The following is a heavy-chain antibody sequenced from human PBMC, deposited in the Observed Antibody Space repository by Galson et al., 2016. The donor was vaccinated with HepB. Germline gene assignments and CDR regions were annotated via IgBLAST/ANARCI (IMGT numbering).Heavy chain of an antibody. D-gene: IGHD4/OR15-4a*01. V-gene: IGHV3-23*01. Sequence: LRLSCAASGFFFSGRAMSWVRQAPGKGLEWVSGINNGAATTGYAASVKGRFTISRDNSNNTLYLQMNSLTTEDTAVYYCARDDYSGGRGSPDYWGQGTLVTVSS. CDR1: GFFFSGRA. J-gene: IGHJ4*02. CDR3: ARDDYSGGRGSPDY. CDR2: INNGAATT.